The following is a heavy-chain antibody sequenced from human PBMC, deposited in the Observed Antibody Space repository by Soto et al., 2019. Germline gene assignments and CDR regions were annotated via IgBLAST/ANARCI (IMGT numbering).Heavy chain of an antibody. V-gene: IGHV1-8*01. CDR2: MNPNSGNT. CDR1: GYTFTSYD. D-gene: IGHD1-7*01. CDR3: ARGPDWNYWDYYYGMDV. Sequence: VASVKVSCKASGYTFTSYDINWVRQATGQGLEWMGWMNPNSGNTGYAQKFQGRVTMTRNTSISTAYMELSSLRSEETAVYYCARGPDWNYWDYYYGMDVWGQGTTVTVSS. J-gene: IGHJ6*02.